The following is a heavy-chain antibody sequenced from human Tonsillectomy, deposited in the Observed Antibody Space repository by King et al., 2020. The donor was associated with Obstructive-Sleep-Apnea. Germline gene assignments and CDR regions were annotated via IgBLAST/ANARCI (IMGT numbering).Heavy chain of an antibody. Sequence: QPQESGPGLVKPSQTLSLTCTVSGGSISSGGYYWSWIRQHPGKGLEWMGYIYYSGSTYYNPSLKSRVTISVDPSKNQFSLKLSSVTAADTAVYYCARDAYYYDSSGFNWGQGTLVTVSS. V-gene: IGHV4-31*03. CDR1: GGSISSGGYY. D-gene: IGHD3-22*01. CDR3: ARDAYYYDSSGFN. CDR2: IYYSGST. J-gene: IGHJ4*02.